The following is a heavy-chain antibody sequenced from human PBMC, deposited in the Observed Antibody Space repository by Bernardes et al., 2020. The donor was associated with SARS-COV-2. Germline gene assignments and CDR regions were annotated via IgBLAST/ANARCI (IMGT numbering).Heavy chain of an antibody. V-gene: IGHV4-61*02. Sequence: SYTLSLTCTVSGGSIRSGSYYWSWIRQPAGKGLEWIGRIYTSGSTNYNPSLKSRVTISVDTSKNQFSLKLSSVTAADTAVYYCARGGFSITIFGVVIRYGMDVWGQGTTVTVSS. CDR3: ARGGFSITIFGVVIRYGMDV. D-gene: IGHD3-3*01. J-gene: IGHJ6*02. CDR1: GGSIRSGSYY. CDR2: IYTSGST.